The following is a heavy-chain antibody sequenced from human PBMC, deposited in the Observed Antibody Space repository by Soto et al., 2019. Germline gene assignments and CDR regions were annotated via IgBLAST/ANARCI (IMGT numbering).Heavy chain of an antibody. CDR1: GGSISSSSYY. CDR2: IYYSGST. J-gene: IGHJ5*02. CDR3: AESIVPGYDILTGYYNVGWFDP. D-gene: IGHD3-9*01. Sequence: SETLSLTCTVSGGSISSSSYYWGWIRQPPGKGLEWIGSIYYSGSTYYNPSLKSRVTISVDTSKNQFSLKLSSVTAADTAVYYCAESIVPGYDILTGYYNVGWFDPWGQGTLVTVSS. V-gene: IGHV4-39*01.